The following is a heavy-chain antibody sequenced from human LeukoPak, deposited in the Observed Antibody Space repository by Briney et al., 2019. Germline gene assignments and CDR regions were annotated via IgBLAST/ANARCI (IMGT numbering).Heavy chain of an antibody. CDR1: GFTLSSYA. V-gene: IGHV3-23*01. J-gene: IGHJ4*02. Sequence: GGSLRLSCAASGFTLSSYAMSWVRQAPGKGLEWVSAISGSGATTYYADSVKGRFTISRDNSKNTLYLQMNSLRAEDTAVYYCARDSLDLADSSGWSRFDYWGQGTLVTVSS. D-gene: IGHD6-19*01. CDR2: ISGSGATT. CDR3: ARDSLDLADSSGWSRFDY.